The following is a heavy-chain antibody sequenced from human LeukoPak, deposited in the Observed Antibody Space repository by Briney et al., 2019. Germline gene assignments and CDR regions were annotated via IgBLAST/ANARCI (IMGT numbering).Heavy chain of an antibody. Sequence: SETLSLTCTVSGGSISSSSYYWGWIRQPPGQGLEWIGSIYYSGSTYYNPSLKSRVTISVDTSKNQFSLKLSSVTAADTAVYYRARLGLRITMVRGVIPNCFDPWGQGTLVTVSS. CDR1: GGSISSSSYY. CDR3: ARLGLRITMVRGVIPNCFDP. D-gene: IGHD3-10*01. V-gene: IGHV4-39*01. J-gene: IGHJ5*02. CDR2: IYYSGST.